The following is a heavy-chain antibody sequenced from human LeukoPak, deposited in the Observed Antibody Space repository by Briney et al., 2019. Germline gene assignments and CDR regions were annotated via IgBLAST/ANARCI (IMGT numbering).Heavy chain of an antibody. D-gene: IGHD6-19*01. CDR1: GYSFTSYW. CDR3: ASPYSSGWYHDAFDI. CDR2: IYPGDSDT. J-gene: IGHJ3*02. V-gene: IGHV5-51*01. Sequence: GASLQISCKGSGYSFTSYWIGWVRQLPGKGLEWMGIIYPGDSDTRYSPSFQGQVTISADKSISTVYLQWSSLKASDTAMYYCASPYSSGWYHDAFDIWGQGTMVTVSS.